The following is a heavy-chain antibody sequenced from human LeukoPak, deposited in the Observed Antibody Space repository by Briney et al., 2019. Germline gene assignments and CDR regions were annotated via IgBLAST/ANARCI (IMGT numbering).Heavy chain of an antibody. Sequence: PSETLSLTCTVSGGSISSGGYYWSWIRQHPGKGLEWIGYIYYSGSTYYNPSLKSRVTISVDTSKNQFSLKLSSVTAADTAVYYCARGWVTTNPFDYWGQGTLVTVSS. CDR2: IYYSGST. CDR3: ARGWVTTNPFDY. V-gene: IGHV4-31*03. D-gene: IGHD4-17*01. J-gene: IGHJ4*02. CDR1: GGSISSGGYY.